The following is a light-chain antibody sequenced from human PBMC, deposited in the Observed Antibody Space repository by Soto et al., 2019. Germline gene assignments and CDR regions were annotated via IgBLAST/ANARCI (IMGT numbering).Light chain of an antibody. CDR2: DAT. V-gene: IGKV3-11*01. CDR1: QSVGSY. J-gene: IGKJ1*01. Sequence: EIVLTQFPATLSLSPGERATLSCRASQSVGSYLAWFQQKPGQAPRLLIYDATNRATGIPARFNGSGSGTDFTLTISSLEPEDFAVYYCQQRRSWPRAFGQGTKV. CDR3: QQRRSWPRA.